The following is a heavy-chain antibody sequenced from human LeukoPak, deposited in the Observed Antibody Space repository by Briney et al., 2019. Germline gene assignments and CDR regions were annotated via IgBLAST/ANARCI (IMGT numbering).Heavy chain of an antibody. D-gene: IGHD3-22*01. CDR2: IFYSGGT. CDR3: ARSMIETGGFDY. J-gene: IGHJ4*02. Sequence: SETLSLTCTVSGGSINTPNYYWGWIRQTPGKGLEWIGNIFYSGGTYYSPSLTSRVTISLDTSRNQFSLKLNSVTAADTAVYYCARSMIETGGFDYWGQGTLVTVSS. CDR1: GGSINTPNYY. V-gene: IGHV4-39*07.